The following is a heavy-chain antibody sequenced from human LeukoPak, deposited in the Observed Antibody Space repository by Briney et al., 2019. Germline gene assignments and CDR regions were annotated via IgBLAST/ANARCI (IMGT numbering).Heavy chain of an antibody. D-gene: IGHD6-13*01. J-gene: IGHJ4*02. CDR2: IRYDGSYQ. CDR1: GFTFSSCG. CDR3: ARVRGASSSSWYFDY. V-gene: IGHV3-30*02. Sequence: GGSLRLSCAASGFTFSSCGMDWVRQAPGKGLEWVATIRYDGSYQWYAESVKGRFTISRDNSKNTLYLQTNSLRAEDTAVYYCARVRGASSSSWYFDYWGQGTLVTVSS.